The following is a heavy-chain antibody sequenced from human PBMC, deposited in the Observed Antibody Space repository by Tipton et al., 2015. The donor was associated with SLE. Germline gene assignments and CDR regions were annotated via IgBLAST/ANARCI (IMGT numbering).Heavy chain of an antibody. D-gene: IGHD3-22*01. CDR1: GGSISSYY. J-gene: IGHJ3*02. CDR2: IYYSGST. Sequence: LRLSCTVSGGSISSYYWSWIRQPPGKGLEWIGVIYYSGSTNYNPSLKSRVTISVDTSKNQFSLKLSSVTAADTAVYYCAREGFYDSSGYSSTWAFDIWGQGTMVTVSS. V-gene: IGHV4-59*01. CDR3: AREGFYDSSGYSSTWAFDI.